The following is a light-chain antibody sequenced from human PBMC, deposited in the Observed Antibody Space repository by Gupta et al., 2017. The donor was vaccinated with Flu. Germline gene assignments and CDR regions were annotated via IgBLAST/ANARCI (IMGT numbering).Light chain of an antibody. CDR2: EFS. V-gene: IGLV2-14*02. J-gene: IGLJ3*02. Sequence: SIANSCTGTSIVVGSYKFVPWYQQHPCKVPKLIIYEFSGRPSGVSDRFSGSKSGTTASLTISGLQAEDEALYYCSSFTTSSTLLFGGGTKLTVL. CDR3: SSFTTSSTLL. CDR1: SIVVGSYKF.